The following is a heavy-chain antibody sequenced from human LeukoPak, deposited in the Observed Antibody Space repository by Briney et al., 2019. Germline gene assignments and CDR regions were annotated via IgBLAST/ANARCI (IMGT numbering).Heavy chain of an antibody. CDR3: ARAYSSSWYWNWFDP. V-gene: IGHV4-34*01. Sequence: PSETLSLTCAVYGGSFNDNYWSWIRQPPGKGLEWIGEINHSGSTNYNPSLKSRVTISVDTSKNQFSLKVSSVSAADTAVYYCARAYSSSWYWNWFDPWGQGTLVTVSS. CDR2: INHSGST. CDR1: GGSFNDNY. D-gene: IGHD6-13*01. J-gene: IGHJ5*02.